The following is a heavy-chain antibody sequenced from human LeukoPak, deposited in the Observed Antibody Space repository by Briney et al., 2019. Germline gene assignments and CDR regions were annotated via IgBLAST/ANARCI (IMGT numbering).Heavy chain of an antibody. J-gene: IGHJ4*02. Sequence: NPSETLSLTCAVYGGSFSGYYWSWIRQPPGKGLEWIGEINHSGSTNYNPSLKSRVTISVDTSKNQFSLKLSSVTAADTAVYYCATGDGSRWFRGLYSFDYWGQGILVTVST. CDR3: ATGDGSRWFRGLYSFDY. D-gene: IGHD3-10*01. CDR1: GGSFSGYY. CDR2: INHSGST. V-gene: IGHV4-34*01.